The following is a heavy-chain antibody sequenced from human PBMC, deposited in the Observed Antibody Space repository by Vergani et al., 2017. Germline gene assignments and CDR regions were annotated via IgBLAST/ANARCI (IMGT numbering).Heavy chain of an antibody. CDR1: GFTLSNYG. Sequence: VHLLESGGGLVQPGGSLRLSCEASGFTLSNYGMHWVRQAPGKGLQWVTFIRNGGRDTYYADSVKGRFTISRDDSKNMLYLQMNSLRAEDTAVYYCAKICSGISCYIDEAFDLWGQGTLVSVSS. CDR3: AKICSGISCYIDEAFDL. CDR2: IRNGGRDT. D-gene: IGHD2-2*02. J-gene: IGHJ3*01. V-gene: IGHV3-30*02.